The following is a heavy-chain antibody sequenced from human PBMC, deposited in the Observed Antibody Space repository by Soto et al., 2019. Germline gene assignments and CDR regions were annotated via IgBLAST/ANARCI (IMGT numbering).Heavy chain of an antibody. J-gene: IGHJ6*02. CDR1: GGSISSYY. V-gene: IGHV4-59*01. CDR3: ARSYDSSGYYYYGMDF. CDR2: IYYSGST. D-gene: IGHD3-22*01. Sequence: PSETLSLTCTVSGGSISSYYWSWIRQPPGKGLEWIGYIYYSGSTNYNPSLKSRVTISVDTSKNQFSLKLSSVTAADTAVYYCARSYDSSGYYYYGMDFWGQGTTVTSP.